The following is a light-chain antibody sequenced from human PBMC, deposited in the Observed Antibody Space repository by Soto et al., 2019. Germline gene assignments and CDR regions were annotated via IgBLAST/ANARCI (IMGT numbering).Light chain of an antibody. CDR1: QSISSGF. CDR3: QLLT. CDR2: GAS. V-gene: IGKV3-20*01. J-gene: IGKJ4*01. Sequence: EVVLTQSPGTLSLSPGERATLSCRASQSISSGFLAWYQQKFGQAPRLLIYGASSRATGIPDRFSASGSGTDFTLNIRRLEPEDSAVYYCQLLTFGGRTKVEIK.